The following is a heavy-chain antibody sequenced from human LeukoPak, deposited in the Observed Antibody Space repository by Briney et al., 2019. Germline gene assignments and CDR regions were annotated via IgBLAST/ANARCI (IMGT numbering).Heavy chain of an antibody. CDR3: ARGSAFGGAYYYYYMDV. Sequence: PGGSLRLSCAASGFTFSDYYMSWIRQAPGKGLGWLSFISSRDETVHYTDSVKGRFTISRDNAKNSLYLQMNSLRAEDTAVYYCARGSAFGGAYYYYYMDVWGKGTTVTVSS. CDR1: GFTFSDYY. D-gene: IGHD3-16*01. CDR2: ISSRDETV. V-gene: IGHV3-11*01. J-gene: IGHJ6*03.